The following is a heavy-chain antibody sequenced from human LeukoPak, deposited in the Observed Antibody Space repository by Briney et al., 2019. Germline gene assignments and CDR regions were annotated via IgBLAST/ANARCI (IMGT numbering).Heavy chain of an antibody. CDR1: GGTFIIFA. V-gene: IGHV1-69*06. CDR3: ASIFYYDTRGYFDY. J-gene: IGHJ4*02. CDR2: IIPIFGTT. Sequence: EASVNVSFNASGGTFIIFALNWVRQAPGQGREWMGGIIPIFGTTNYAQKFQDRGTITADKSTSTDYMDQSSLRSEDTAVYYCASIFYYDTRGYFDYWGQGTLVSVSS. D-gene: IGHD3-22*01.